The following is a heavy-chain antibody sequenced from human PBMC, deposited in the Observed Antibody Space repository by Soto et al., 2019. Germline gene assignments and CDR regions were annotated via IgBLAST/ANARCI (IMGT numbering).Heavy chain of an antibody. CDR3: AKVIKAYGGSYGYFDY. D-gene: IGHD1-26*01. CDR2: ISGSGGST. CDR1: GFTFSSYA. V-gene: IGHV3-23*01. Sequence: PGGSLRLSCAASGFTFSSYAMSWVRQVPGKGLEWVSAISGSGGSTYYADSVKGRFTISRDNSKNTLYLQMNSLRAEDTAVYYCAKVIKAYGGSYGYFDYWGQGTLVTVSS. J-gene: IGHJ4*02.